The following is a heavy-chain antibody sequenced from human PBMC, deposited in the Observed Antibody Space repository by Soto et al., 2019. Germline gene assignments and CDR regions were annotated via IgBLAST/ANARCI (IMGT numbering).Heavy chain of an antibody. D-gene: IGHD1-26*01. CDR3: VRGGRDYTRDDVFDF. Sequence: EVQLVESGGGLVKPGGSLRLSCVDSGFTFSSYSMNWVRQAPGKGLEWVSSIASSSSPIFYADSLKGRFTISRDNAKNSLYLQMNSLRVEDTAVYYCVRGGRDYTRDDVFDFWGQGTMVTVSS. J-gene: IGHJ3*01. CDR1: GFTFSSYS. V-gene: IGHV3-21*06. CDR2: IASSSSPI.